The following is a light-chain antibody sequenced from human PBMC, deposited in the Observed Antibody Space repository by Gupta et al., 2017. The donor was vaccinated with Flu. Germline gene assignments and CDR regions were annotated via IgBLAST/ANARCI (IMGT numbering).Light chain of an antibody. Sequence: SRGVGRYNYDSWYQQHPGKAPKLLIYGVTNRPSWVPDRFSCSKSGNTASLTVSRLQAEDEADYYCSSYAGGNNFYVFGTGTKVTVL. CDR3: SSYAGGNNFYV. CDR1: SRGVGRYNY. CDR2: GVT. V-gene: IGLV2-8*01. J-gene: IGLJ1*01.